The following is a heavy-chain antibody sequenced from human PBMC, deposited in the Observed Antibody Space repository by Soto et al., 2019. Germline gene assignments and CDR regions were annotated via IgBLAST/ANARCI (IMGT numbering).Heavy chain of an antibody. CDR3: VKDFRVGYDWTHD. D-gene: IGHD5-12*01. V-gene: IGHV3-23*01. CDR1: GFTFSNYA. J-gene: IGHJ4*02. Sequence: EVQLLESGGDLVQPGGSLRLSCAASGFTFSNYAMSWVRQAPGQGLEWVSLIRGGGGPTNYADSVKGRFTVSRDNSNNMLFLQMSSLRADDPAVYYCVKDFRVGYDWTHDWGQGTLVTVSS. CDR2: IRGGGGPT.